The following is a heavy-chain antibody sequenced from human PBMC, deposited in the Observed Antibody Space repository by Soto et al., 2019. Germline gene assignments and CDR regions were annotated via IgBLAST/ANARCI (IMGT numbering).Heavy chain of an antibody. CDR3: ARGHWTQTLADYYLDS. V-gene: IGHV1-3*04. J-gene: IGHJ4*02. CDR2: IDTNNGRT. Sequence: ASVKVSCKASGFTFTGSSIHWLRQAPGQNLQWLGWIDTNNGRTKYSQTFQGRVTISRDTSASTTYMELNSLKSEDTAVYYCARGHWTQTLADYYLDSWAQGTPVTVSS. D-gene: IGHD1-1*01. CDR1: GFTFTGSS.